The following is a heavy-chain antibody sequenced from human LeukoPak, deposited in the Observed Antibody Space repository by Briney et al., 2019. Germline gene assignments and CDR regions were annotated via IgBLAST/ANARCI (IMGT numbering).Heavy chain of an antibody. V-gene: IGHV3-30*12. J-gene: IGHJ4*02. CDR3: ARRAGAYSHPYDY. CDR2: IQYNGTTK. CDR1: GFIFSNYG. D-gene: IGHD4/OR15-4a*01. Sequence: PGGSLRLSCAAAGFIFSNYGMHWVRQAPGKGLEWVAFIQYNGTTKDYADSVKGRFTISRDNSKNTLYLQMNSLRAEDTAVYYCARRAGAYSHPYDYWGQGTLVTVSS.